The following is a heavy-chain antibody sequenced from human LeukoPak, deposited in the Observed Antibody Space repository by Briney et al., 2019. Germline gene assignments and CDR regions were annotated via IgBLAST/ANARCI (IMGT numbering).Heavy chain of an antibody. CDR3: AREGLSGYGRHDAFDI. V-gene: IGHV1-46*01. CDR2: IKPSGGST. J-gene: IGHJ3*02. CDR1: GYTFISYY. D-gene: IGHD5-12*01. Sequence: ASVNVSCKASGYTFISYYMHWVRQAPGQGLEWMGIIKPSGGSTSYAQKFQGRVTMTRDTSTSTVYMELSSLRSEDTAVYYCAREGLSGYGRHDAFDIWGQGTMVTVSS.